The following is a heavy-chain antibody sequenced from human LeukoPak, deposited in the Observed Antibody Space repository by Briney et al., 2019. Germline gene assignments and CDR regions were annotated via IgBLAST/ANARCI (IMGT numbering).Heavy chain of an antibody. CDR3: ARGGGLDV. Sequence: GRSLRLSCAASGFTFSNYGMLWVRQAPGKGLEWVASINHNGNVNYYVDSVKGRFTISRDNAKNSLYLQMSNLRAEDTAVYFCARGGGLDVWGQGATVTVSS. J-gene: IGHJ6*02. V-gene: IGHV3-7*03. CDR1: GFTFSNYG. CDR2: INHNGNVN. D-gene: IGHD3-16*01.